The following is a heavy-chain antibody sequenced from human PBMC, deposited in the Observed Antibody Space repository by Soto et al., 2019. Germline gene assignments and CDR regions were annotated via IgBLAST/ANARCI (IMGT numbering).Heavy chain of an antibody. Sequence: QVQLVQSGAEVKNPGASVKVSCKASGYTFTRYGIGWARQAPGQGLEWMGWINTYNGNTNYAQNVQGRVTLTTDTSTRTAYMELRCLRSNDTAIYYCAMVDVYVTPSPQDVWGQGTTVIVSS. D-gene: IGHD3-16*01. J-gene: IGHJ6*02. CDR1: GYTFTRYG. CDR3: AMVDVYVTPSPQDV. CDR2: INTYNGNT. V-gene: IGHV1-18*01.